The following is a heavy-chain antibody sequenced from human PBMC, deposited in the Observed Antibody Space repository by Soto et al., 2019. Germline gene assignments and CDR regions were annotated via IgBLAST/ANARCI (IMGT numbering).Heavy chain of an antibody. Sequence: GVSLRLSGAASWVTGSSNDRSWVRQTPGKGLECVSVIYSGGSTYYAGSVKGRFTISRYNFKSSLYLQMSSLRAEDTAVYYCAKGKISTTTYTSFDSWGQGTLVTVSS. CDR1: WVTGSSND. CDR3: AKGKISTTTYTSFDS. V-gene: IGHV3-53*01. D-gene: IGHD1-26*01. CDR2: IYSGGST. J-gene: IGHJ5*01.